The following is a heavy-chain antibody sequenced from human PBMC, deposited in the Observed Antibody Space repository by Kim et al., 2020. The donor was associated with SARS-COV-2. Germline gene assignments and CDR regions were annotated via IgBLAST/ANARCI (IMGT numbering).Heavy chain of an antibody. CDR3: AKGYSSGLKAPLDY. V-gene: IGHV3-9*01. J-gene: IGHJ4*02. Sequence: ADRGRGPFTISRDNPKNSLYLQMNSLRAEGTALYYCAKGYSSGLKAPLDYWGQGTLVTVSS. D-gene: IGHD6-25*01.